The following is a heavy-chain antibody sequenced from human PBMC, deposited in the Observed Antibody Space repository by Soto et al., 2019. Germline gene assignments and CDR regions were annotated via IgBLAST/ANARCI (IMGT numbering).Heavy chain of an antibody. J-gene: IGHJ3*02. CDR1: RFGFRIYE. CDR2: IRATDESI. Sequence: HGGSLRLACVASRFGFRIYEMNWVRQAPGKGLEWVSNIRATDESIYYADSVKGRVSVSRDNAKNSLFLEMNSLRVDDTAVYYCARETLRDAIDIWGQGTMGTVSS. CDR3: ARETLRDAIDI. V-gene: IGHV3-48*03.